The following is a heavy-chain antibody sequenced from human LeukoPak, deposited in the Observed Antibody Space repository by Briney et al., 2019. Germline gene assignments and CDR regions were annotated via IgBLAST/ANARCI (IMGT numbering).Heavy chain of an antibody. Sequence: GGSLRLSCAASGFTFSSYWMHWVRQAPGKGLVWVSRINSDGSTTSHADSVKGRFTISRDKARNTLFLQMNSLRAEDTAVYYCARGGSSSWYGSWGQGTLVTVSS. CDR1: GFTFSSYW. CDR3: ARGGSSSWYGS. V-gene: IGHV3-74*01. J-gene: IGHJ5*01. D-gene: IGHD6-13*01. CDR2: INSDGSTT.